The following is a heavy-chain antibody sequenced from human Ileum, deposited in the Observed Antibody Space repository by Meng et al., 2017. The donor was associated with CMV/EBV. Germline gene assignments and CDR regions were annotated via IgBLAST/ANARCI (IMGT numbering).Heavy chain of an antibody. D-gene: IGHD2-2*02. V-gene: IGHV3-21*04. CDR1: GFTFSSYS. J-gene: IGHJ6*02. Sequence: GESLKISCAASGFTFSSYSMNWVRQAPGKGLEWVSSISSSSSYIYYADSVKGRFTISRDNAKNSLYLQMNSLRAEDTAVYYCARAAIAIGGHCSSTTCYTLNVWGQGTTVTVSS. CDR3: ARAAIAIGGHCSSTTCYTLNV. CDR2: ISSSSSYI.